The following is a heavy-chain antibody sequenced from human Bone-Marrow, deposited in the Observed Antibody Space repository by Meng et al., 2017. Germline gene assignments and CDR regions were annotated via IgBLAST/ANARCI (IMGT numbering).Heavy chain of an antibody. CDR1: GFTVGSSF. V-gene: IGHV3-66*02. Sequence: EVQVMESGGGLVQPGGSLRLSCVASGFTVGSSFMSWVRQPPGKGLEWLSFIYTGGDTYYTDSVKGRFTISRDDSMNTVYLQLNSLRTDDTAVYYCARDPAITTDYAMDVWGQGTTVTVSS. J-gene: IGHJ6*02. CDR2: IYTGGDT. CDR3: ARDPAITTDYAMDV. D-gene: IGHD5-12*01.